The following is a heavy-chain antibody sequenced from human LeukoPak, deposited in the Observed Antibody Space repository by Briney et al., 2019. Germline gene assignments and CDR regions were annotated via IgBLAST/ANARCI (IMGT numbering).Heavy chain of an antibody. Sequence: GSLRLSCAASGFTLSDHYMDWVRQAPGKGLEWVGRTGNRANSYTTDYAASVKGRFTISRDDLKSSLYLQMNSLRTEDTAVYYCVRDVYYYYGMDVWGQGTTVTVSS. V-gene: IGHV3-72*01. CDR3: VRDVYYYYGMDV. CDR2: TGNRANSYTT. CDR1: GFTLSDHY. J-gene: IGHJ6*02.